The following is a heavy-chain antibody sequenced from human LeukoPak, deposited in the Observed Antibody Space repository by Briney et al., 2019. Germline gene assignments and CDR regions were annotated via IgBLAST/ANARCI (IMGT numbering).Heavy chain of an antibody. J-gene: IGHJ3*02. CDR3: ASLVYYYDTSGYYSYSAFDI. D-gene: IGHD3-22*01. CDR2: IYYSGST. CDR1: GGSISSSSYY. Sequence: SETLSLTCTVSGGSISSSSYYWGWIRQPPGKGLEWIGSIYYSGSTYYNPSLKSRVTISVDTSKNQFSLKLSSVTAADTAVYYCASLVYYYDTSGYYSYSAFDIWGQGTMVTVSS. V-gene: IGHV4-39*01.